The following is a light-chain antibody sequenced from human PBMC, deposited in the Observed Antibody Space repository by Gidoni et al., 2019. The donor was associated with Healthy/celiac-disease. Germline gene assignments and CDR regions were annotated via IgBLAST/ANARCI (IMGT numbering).Light chain of an antibody. Sequence: SVLTQHPSASGTPGQRGTISCSGSSSNIGSNSVYWYQQLPGTAPQLLLYRNTQRPSGVPDRFSCSKSATSASLAISGLRSEDEADYYCAAWDDSLSVLYVFGTGTKVTVL. CDR1: SSNIGSNS. CDR3: AAWDDSLSVLYV. V-gene: IGLV1-47*01. CDR2: RNT. J-gene: IGLJ1*01.